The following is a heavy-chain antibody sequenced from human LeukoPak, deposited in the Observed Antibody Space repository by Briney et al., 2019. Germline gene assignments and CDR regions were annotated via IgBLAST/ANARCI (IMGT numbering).Heavy chain of an antibody. V-gene: IGHV3-23*01. D-gene: IGHD3-22*01. CDR3: AKDRQDYYDSSGYPTPFY. CDR1: GFTFSSYV. CDR2: ISGSGGST. Sequence: PGGSLRLSCAASGFTFSSYVMSWVRQAPGKGLEWVSAISGSGGSTYYADSVKGRFTISRDNSKNTLYLQMNSLRAEDTAVYYCAKDRQDYYDSSGYPTPFYWGQGTLVTVSS. J-gene: IGHJ4*02.